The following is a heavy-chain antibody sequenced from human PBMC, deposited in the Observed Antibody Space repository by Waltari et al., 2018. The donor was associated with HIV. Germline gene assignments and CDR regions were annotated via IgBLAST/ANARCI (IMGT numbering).Heavy chain of an antibody. CDR1: GGSISTYY. Sequence: QVQLQESGPGLVKPSETLSLTCTVSGGSISTYYWSWIRQPAGQGLEWIGRIYTSGSTKYNPSLKSRVTMSIDTSKNQFSLKLSSVTAADTAVYYCARANAYYYGSGSSPPFDYWGQGTLVTVSS. CDR3: ARANAYYYGSGSSPPFDY. D-gene: IGHD3-10*01. V-gene: IGHV4-4*07. J-gene: IGHJ4*02. CDR2: IYTSGST.